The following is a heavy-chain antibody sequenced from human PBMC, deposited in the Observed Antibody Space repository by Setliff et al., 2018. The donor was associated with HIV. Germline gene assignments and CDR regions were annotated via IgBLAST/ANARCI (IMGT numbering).Heavy chain of an antibody. Sequence: PSETLSLTCSVSGGSISSSYYYWGWIRQPPGKGLEWIGAIYYSGTTYYNSTLRSRVTISVDTSKNQFSLNLTSVTAADTAVYYCARGGFKWSGSYADYWGQGTLVTVSS. CDR3: ARGGFKWSGSYADY. J-gene: IGHJ4*02. CDR1: GGSISSSYYY. V-gene: IGHV4-39*01. CDR2: IYYSGTT. D-gene: IGHD1-26*01.